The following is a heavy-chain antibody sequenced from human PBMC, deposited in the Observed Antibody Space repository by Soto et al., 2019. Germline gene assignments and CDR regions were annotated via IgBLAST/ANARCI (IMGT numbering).Heavy chain of an antibody. J-gene: IGHJ6*02. D-gene: IGHD3-3*02. CDR1: GYTFATYA. CDR3: ARDRISRGRISYGIDV. Sequence: QVQLVQSGAEVKKSGASVKVTCKASGYTFATYAVSWVRHAPGPGLEWMGWISGYNGYSNYAQNLQVRLTMTTDTSTSTAYVELRSLSFDDTAVYYCARDRISRGRISYGIDVWGQVTTRTVSS. CDR2: ISGYNGYS. V-gene: IGHV1-18*01.